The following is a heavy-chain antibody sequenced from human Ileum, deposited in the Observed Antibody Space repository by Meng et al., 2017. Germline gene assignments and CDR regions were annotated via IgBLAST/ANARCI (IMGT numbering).Heavy chain of an antibody. J-gene: IGHJ4*02. CDR1: CGAVGNSGYY. D-gene: IGHD5-18*01. V-gene: IGHV4-61*08. CDR3: ARGPDTAKSAY. CDR2: MYDSGTT. Sequence: QVQLQWPPPKPGRAPGTLAPPLSFSCGAVGNSGYYWNWIRQPPGGGLEWIAFMYDSGTTRYNPSLKSRVTISLDTSINQFSLNLTSVTAADTAVYYCARGPDTAKSAYWGQGTLVTVSS.